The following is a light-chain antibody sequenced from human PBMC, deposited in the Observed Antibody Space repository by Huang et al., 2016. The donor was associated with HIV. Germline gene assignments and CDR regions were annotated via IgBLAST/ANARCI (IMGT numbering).Light chain of an antibody. CDR3: QQRSNWPRT. V-gene: IGKV3-11*01. Sequence: EIVLTQSPATLSVSPGERATLSCRAGQSVSSDLAWYQQKPGQAPRLRIYDASNRATGIPARFSGSGSGTDFSLTISSLEPEDFAVYYCQQRSNWPRTFGQGTKVEIK. CDR1: QSVSSD. CDR2: DAS. J-gene: IGKJ1*01.